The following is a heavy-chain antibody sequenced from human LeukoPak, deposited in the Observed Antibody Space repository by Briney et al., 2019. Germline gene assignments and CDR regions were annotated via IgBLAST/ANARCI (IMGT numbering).Heavy chain of an antibody. CDR2: IYSGGST. J-gene: IGHJ4*02. CDR3: AKAYSGRFNFDY. D-gene: IGHD1-26*01. Sequence: GGSLRLSCAASGFTVSSSYMIWVRQAPGKGLEWVSVIYSGGSTYYADSVKGRFTISRDTSKNTLYLQMKSLRAEDTAVYYCAKAYSGRFNFDYWGQGTLVTVSS. V-gene: IGHV3-53*01. CDR1: GFTVSSSY.